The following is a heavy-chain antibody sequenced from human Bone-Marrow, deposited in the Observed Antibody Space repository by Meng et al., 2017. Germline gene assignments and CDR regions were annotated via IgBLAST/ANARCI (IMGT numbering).Heavy chain of an antibody. CDR2: IYHSGST. J-gene: IGHJ6*02. Sequence: SETLSLTCAVSGYSISSGYYWGWIRQPPGKGLEWIGSIYHSGSTYYNPSLKSRVTISVDTSKNQFSLKLSSVTAADTAVYYCARDQWLVPPNYSPGYYYGMDVWGQGTTVTVSS. CDR3: ARDQWLVPPNYSPGYYYGMDV. CDR1: GYSISSGYY. D-gene: IGHD6-19*01. V-gene: IGHV4-38-2*02.